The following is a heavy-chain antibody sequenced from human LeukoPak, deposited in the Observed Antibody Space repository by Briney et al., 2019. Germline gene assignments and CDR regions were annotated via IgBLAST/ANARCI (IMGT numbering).Heavy chain of an antibody. CDR3: AREFNSFLLDCSGGQCLFMS. D-gene: IGHD2-15*01. CDR1: GYTFTGYY. CDR2: INPNSGGT. V-gene: IGHV1-2*02. J-gene: IGHJ4*02. Sequence: ASVKVSCKASGYTFTGYYMHWVRQAPGQGLEWMGWINPNSGGTNYAQKFQGRVTMTRDTSISTAYMELSRLRSDDTAMYYCAREFNSFLLDCSGGQCLFMSWGQGILVTVSS.